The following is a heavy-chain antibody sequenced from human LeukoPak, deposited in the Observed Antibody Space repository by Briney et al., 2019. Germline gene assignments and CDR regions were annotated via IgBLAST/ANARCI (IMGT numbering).Heavy chain of an antibody. V-gene: IGHV1-18*01. CDR1: GHTVTSYG. D-gene: IGHD3-22*01. Sequence: ASVRVSCKASGHTVTSYGIGWVRQAPGQGLEWMGCISAYNGNTNYAQKLQGRVTMTTDTSTSTAYMELRSLRSDDTAVYYCARDHWEMYYYDSSGYYPFDYWGQGTLVTVSS. J-gene: IGHJ4*02. CDR2: ISAYNGNT. CDR3: ARDHWEMYYYDSSGYYPFDY.